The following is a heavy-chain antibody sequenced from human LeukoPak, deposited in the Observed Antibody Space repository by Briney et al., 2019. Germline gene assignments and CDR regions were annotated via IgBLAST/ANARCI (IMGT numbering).Heavy chain of an antibody. CDR3: AKGHSHGDFYFEY. D-gene: IGHD4-17*01. J-gene: IGHJ4*02. CDR1: RLTFSDFA. V-gene: IGHV3-23*01. CDR2: ISGGGGST. Sequence: GGSLRLSCAASRLTFSDFAMSWVRQAPGKGLDWVSGISGGGGSTYYADAVKGRFTISRDNSKNTLYLQMNSLRAEDTAVYYCAKGHSHGDFYFEYWGQGTLVTVSS.